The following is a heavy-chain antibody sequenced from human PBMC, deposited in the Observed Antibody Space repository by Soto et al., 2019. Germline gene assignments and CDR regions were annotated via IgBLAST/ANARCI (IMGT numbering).Heavy chain of an antibody. V-gene: IGHV3-30*18. J-gene: IGHJ3*02. CDR3: AKARGHYYDSSGYNDAFDI. CDR2: ISYDGSNK. Sequence: QVQLVESGGGVVQPGRSLRLSCAASGFTFSRYGMHWVRQAPGKGLEWVAVISYDGSNKYYADSVKGRFTISRDNSKNTLYLQMNSLRAEDTAVYYCAKARGHYYDSSGYNDAFDIWGQGTMVTVSS. CDR1: GFTFSRYG. D-gene: IGHD3-22*01.